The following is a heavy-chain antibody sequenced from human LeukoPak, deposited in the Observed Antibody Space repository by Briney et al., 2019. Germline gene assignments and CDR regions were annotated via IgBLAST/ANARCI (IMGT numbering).Heavy chain of an antibody. J-gene: IGHJ5*02. Sequence: SETLSLTCAVSGGSISSGDYSWNWIRQPPGKGLEWIGYIYHTGHTFYNPSLKSRVTMSVDRSNNQFSLRLTSVTAADTAVYCCARGFFLRENPGSWFDPWGQGTLVTVSP. D-gene: IGHD3-10*01. CDR3: ARGFFLRENPGSWFDP. CDR2: IYHTGHT. V-gene: IGHV4-30-2*01. CDR1: GGSISSGDYS.